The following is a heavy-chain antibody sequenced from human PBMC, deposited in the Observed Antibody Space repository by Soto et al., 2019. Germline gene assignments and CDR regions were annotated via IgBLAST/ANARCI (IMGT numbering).Heavy chain of an antibody. CDR1: GFSFSSYA. J-gene: IGHJ5*02. D-gene: IGHD3-16*01. CDR2: ISGSGGST. Sequence: EVPLLESGGGLVQPGGSLRLSCAASGFSFSSYAMTWVRQAPGKGLEWVSSISGSGGSTYYADSVKGRFTISRDTSKNTRNLQMNSLRAEDKAVYYCARDRGGGGNWFDPWGQGTLVTVSS. V-gene: IGHV3-23*01. CDR3: ARDRGGGGNWFDP.